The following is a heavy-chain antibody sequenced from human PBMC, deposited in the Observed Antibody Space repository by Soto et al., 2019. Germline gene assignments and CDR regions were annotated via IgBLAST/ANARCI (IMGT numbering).Heavy chain of an antibody. CDR3: ARIKFEYSSSSAYYYYYYMDV. CDR1: GGSISSSSYY. D-gene: IGHD6-6*01. CDR2: IYYSGST. Sequence: PSETLSLTCTVSGGSISSSSYYWGWIRQPPGKGLEWIGSIYYSGSTYYNPSLKSRVTISVDTSKNQFSLKLSSVTAADTAVYYCARIKFEYSSSSAYYYYYYMDVWGKGTTVTVSS. V-gene: IGHV4-39*01. J-gene: IGHJ6*03.